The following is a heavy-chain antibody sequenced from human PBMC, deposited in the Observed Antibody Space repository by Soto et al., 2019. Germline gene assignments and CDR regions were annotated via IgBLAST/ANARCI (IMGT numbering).Heavy chain of an antibody. CDR1: GGSISSGPYS. Sequence: SETLSLTCTVSGGSISSGPYSWGWIRQTPGEGLEWIGTFRYNENTYYNPSLEGRVTISVDTSKNHFSLKVTSATVADTAVYYCARLGGYCSSTGCYGYYALDVWGPGTTVTVSS. J-gene: IGHJ6*02. CDR3: ARLGGYCSSTGCYGYYALDV. CDR2: FRYNENT. V-gene: IGHV4-39*02. D-gene: IGHD2-2*01.